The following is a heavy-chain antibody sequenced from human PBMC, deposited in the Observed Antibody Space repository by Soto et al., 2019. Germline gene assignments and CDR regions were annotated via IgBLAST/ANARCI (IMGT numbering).Heavy chain of an antibody. J-gene: IGHJ6*02. CDR2: IDPSDSYA. CDR3: VVLEGAMDV. Sequence: EVQLVQSGAEVKKPGESLRISCKGSGYSFTSYLITWVRQMPGKGLEWVGRIDPSDSYANYSPSFQGHVTISADKSISTAYLQWSSLKASDTAMYYCVVLEGAMDVWGQGTTVTVSS. CDR1: GYSFTSYL. V-gene: IGHV5-10-1*01.